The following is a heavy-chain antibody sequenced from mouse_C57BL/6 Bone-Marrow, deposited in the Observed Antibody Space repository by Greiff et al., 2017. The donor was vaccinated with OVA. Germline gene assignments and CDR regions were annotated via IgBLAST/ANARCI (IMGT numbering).Heavy chain of an antibody. CDR2: IDPSDSYT. Sequence: VHVKQPGAELVMPGASVKLSCKASGYTFTSYWMHWVKQRPGQGLEWIGEIDPSDSYTNYNQKFKGKSTLTVDKSSSTAYMQLSSLTSEDSAGYYCARSDYYESSLWAMDYWGQGTAVTGSS. CDR1: GYTFTSYW. D-gene: IGHD1-1*01. V-gene: IGHV1-69*01. CDR3: ARSDYYESSLWAMDY. J-gene: IGHJ4*01.